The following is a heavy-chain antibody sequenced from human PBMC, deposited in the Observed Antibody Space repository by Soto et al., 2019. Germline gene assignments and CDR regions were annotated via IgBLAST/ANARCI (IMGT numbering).Heavy chain of an antibody. J-gene: IGHJ4*02. CDR1: GFTFSSYW. CDR2: IKQDGSEK. CDR3: AIDTGRSDWYSAHVY. D-gene: IGHD6-19*01. V-gene: IGHV3-7*01. Sequence: GGSLRLSCAASGFTFSSYWMSWVRQAPGKGLEWVANIKQDGSEKYYVDSVKGRFTISRDNAKNSLYLQMNSLRAEDTAVYYCAIDTGRSDWYSAHVYWGQGTLVTVSS.